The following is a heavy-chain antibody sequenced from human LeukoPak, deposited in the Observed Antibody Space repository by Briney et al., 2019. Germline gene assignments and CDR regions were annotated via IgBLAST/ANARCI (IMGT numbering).Heavy chain of an antibody. CDR2: ISSSGSTI. CDR3: ARVRTVTRAFDI. J-gene: IGHJ3*02. D-gene: IGHD4-17*01. CDR1: GFTFSSYE. V-gene: IGHV3-48*03. Sequence: GGSLRLSCAASGFTFSSYEMNWVRQAPGKGLEWVSYISSSGSTIYYADSVKGRFTISRDNAKNTLYLQMNSLRAEDTAVYYCARVRTVTRAFDIWGQGTMVTVSS.